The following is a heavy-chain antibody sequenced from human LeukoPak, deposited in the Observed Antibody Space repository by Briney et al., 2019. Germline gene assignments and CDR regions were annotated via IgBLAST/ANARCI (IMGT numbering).Heavy chain of an antibody. D-gene: IGHD3-10*01. J-gene: IGHJ5*02. V-gene: IGHV3-7*03. CDR2: IKQDGSEK. Sequence: GGSLRLSCAASGFTFSSYWMSWVRQAPGQGLEWVANIKQDGSEKYYVDSVKGRFTISRDNAKNPLYLQMNSLRAEDTAVYYCAGSLWFGELARFDPWGQGTLVTVSS. CDR1: GFTFSSYW. CDR3: AGSLWFGELARFDP.